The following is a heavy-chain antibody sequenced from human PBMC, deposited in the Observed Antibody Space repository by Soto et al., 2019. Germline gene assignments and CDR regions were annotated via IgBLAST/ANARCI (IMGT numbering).Heavy chain of an antibody. CDR1: GGSISSYY. V-gene: IGHV4-59*01. CDR3: AREYCSGGSCYFGY. Sequence: SETLSLTCTVSGGSISSYYWSWIRQPPGKGLEWIGYIYYSGSTNYNPSLKSRVTISVDTSKNQFSLKLSSVTAADTAVYYCAREYCSGGSCYFGYWGQGTLVTVSS. CDR2: IYYSGST. J-gene: IGHJ4*02. D-gene: IGHD2-15*01.